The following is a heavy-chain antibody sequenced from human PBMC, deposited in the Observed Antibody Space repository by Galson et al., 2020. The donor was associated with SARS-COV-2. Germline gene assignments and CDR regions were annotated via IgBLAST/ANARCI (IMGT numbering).Heavy chain of an antibody. V-gene: IGHV4-39*01. CDR3: ARHDKRIIGWFDP. D-gene: IGHD2-15*01. CDR1: GGSISSSSYY. CDR2: IYYSGNT. Sequence: ETLSLTCTVSGGSISSSSYYWGWIRQPPGKGLEWIGSIYYSGNTYYNPSLKSRVTISVDTSKNQFSLKLSSVTAADTAVYHCARHDKRIIGWFDPWGQGTLVIVSS. J-gene: IGHJ5*02.